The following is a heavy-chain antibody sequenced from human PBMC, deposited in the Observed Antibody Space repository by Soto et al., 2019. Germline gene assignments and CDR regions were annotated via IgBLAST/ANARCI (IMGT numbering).Heavy chain of an antibody. J-gene: IGHJ6*01. CDR2: IKSKTDGGTT. Sequence: PCGCLRVAFAAWGLTFGNAWLSWVLQAPGKGLEWVGRIKSKTDGGTTDYAAPVKGRFTISRDDSKNTLYLQMNSMKNEDRAVYYCTTGALGVWGQETTVTVPS. V-gene: IGHV3-15*01. CDR1: GLTFGNAW. CDR3: TTGALGV.